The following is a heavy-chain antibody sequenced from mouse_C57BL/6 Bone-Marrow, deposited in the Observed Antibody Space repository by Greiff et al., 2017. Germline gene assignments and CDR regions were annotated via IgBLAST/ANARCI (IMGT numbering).Heavy chain of an antibody. CDR1: GYTFTDYY. J-gene: IGHJ2*01. CDR3: AKSLDGYFDY. Sequence: VQLQQSGPELVKPGASVKISCKASGYTFTDYYMNWVKQSHGKSLEWIGDINPNNGGTSYNQKLKGQATLTVDKSSSTAYMELRSLTSEDSAVYYCAKSLDGYFDYWGQGTTLTVSS. D-gene: IGHD2-3*01. CDR2: INPNNGGT. V-gene: IGHV1-26*01.